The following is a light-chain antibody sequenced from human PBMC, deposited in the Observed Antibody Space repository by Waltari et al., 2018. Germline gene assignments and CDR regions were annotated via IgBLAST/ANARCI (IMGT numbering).Light chain of an antibody. CDR3: QQSYSTPRT. CDR1: QSISSY. V-gene: IGKV1-39*01. CDR2: AAS. J-gene: IGKJ1*01. Sequence: DIQMTQSPSSLSAPVGDRVTITRRASQSISSYLNWYQQKPGKAPKLLIYAASSLQSGVPSRFSGSGSGTDFTLTISSLQPEDFATYYCQQSYSTPRTFGQGTKVEIK.